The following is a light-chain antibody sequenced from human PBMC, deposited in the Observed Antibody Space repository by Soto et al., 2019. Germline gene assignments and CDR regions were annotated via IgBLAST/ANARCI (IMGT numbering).Light chain of an antibody. V-gene: IGKV3-20*01. Sequence: EIVLTQSPGTLSLSPGERATLSCRASQSVSSNYLSWYQQQRGQAPRLLIYGASSRATGLPTRFSGSGWGTFFPLTSSILEDEDVAEYYYQQCDTSPRTFGQGTKVEI. J-gene: IGKJ1*01. CDR1: QSVSSNY. CDR3: QQCDTSPRT. CDR2: GAS.